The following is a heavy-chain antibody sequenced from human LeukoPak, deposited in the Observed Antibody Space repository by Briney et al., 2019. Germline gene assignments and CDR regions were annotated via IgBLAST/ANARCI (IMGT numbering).Heavy chain of an antibody. J-gene: IGHJ4*02. CDR1: GGTFSSYA. CDR3: ARTNYDYDSSGYLPPYYFDY. D-gene: IGHD3-22*01. V-gene: IGHV1-69*13. Sequence: SVKVSCKASGGTFSSYAISWVRQAPGQGLEWMGGIIPIFGTANYAQKFQGRVTITADESTSTACMELSSLRSEDTAVYYCARTNYDYDSSGYLPPYYFDYWGQGTLVTVSS. CDR2: IIPIFGTA.